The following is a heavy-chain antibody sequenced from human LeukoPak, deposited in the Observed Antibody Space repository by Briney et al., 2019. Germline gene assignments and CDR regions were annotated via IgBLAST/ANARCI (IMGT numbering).Heavy chain of an antibody. Sequence: GGSLRLSCAVSGFTFSSNGMHWVRQAPGKGLEWVAVISYDASNKYYADSVKGRFTISRDNSKNTLYLQKNSLRAEDTAVYYCAKDHDYDTSALGYWGQGTLVTVSS. D-gene: IGHD3-22*01. CDR2: ISYDASNK. V-gene: IGHV3-30*18. J-gene: IGHJ4*02. CDR3: AKDHDYDTSALGY. CDR1: GFTFSSNG.